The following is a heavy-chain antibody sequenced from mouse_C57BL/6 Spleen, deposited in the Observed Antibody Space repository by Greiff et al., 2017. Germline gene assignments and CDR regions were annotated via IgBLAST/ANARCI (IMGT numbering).Heavy chain of an antibody. CDR3: AKSNCDYAMDY. CDR2: IHPNSGST. Sequence: QVQLQQPGAELVKPGASVKLSCKASGYTFTSYWMHWVKQRPGHGLEWIGMIHPNSGSTNYNETFKSKATLTVDKSSSTAYMQLSSLTSYDSAVYYSAKSNCDYAMDYWGQGTSVTVSA. J-gene: IGHJ4*01. CDR1: GYTFTSYW. V-gene: IGHV1-64*01. D-gene: IGHD4-1*02.